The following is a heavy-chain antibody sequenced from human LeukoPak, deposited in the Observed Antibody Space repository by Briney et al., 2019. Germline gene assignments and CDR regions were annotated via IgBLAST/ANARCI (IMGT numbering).Heavy chain of an antibody. CDR3: AREPTFRYCSGGSCSNWFDP. CDR2: INHSGST. Sequence: SETLSLTCAVYGGSFSGYYWSWIRQPPGKGLEWIGEINHSGSTNYNPSLKSRVTISVDTSKNQCSLKLSSVTAADTAVYYCAREPTFRYCSGGSCSNWFDPWGQGTLVTVSS. D-gene: IGHD2-15*01. V-gene: IGHV4-34*01. CDR1: GGSFSGYY. J-gene: IGHJ5*02.